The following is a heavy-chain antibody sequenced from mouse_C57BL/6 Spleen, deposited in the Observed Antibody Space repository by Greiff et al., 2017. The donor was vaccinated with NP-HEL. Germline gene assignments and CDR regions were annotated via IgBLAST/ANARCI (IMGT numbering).Heavy chain of an antibody. V-gene: IGHV10-3*01. CDR3: VPDSSGSFAY. CDR1: GFTFNTYA. D-gene: IGHD3-2*02. CDR2: IRSKSSNYAT. J-gene: IGHJ3*01. Sequence: EVQVVESGGGLVQPKGSLKLSCAASGFTFNTYAMHWVRQAPGQGLEWVARIRSKSSNYATYYADSVKDRFTISRDDSQSMLYLQMNNLKTEDTARYYCVPDSSGSFAYWGQGTLVTVSA.